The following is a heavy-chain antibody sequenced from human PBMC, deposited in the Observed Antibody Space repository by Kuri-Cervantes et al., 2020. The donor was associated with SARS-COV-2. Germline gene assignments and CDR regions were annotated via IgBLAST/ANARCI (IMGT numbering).Heavy chain of an antibody. CDR1: RFTFSSYV. D-gene: IGHD6-19*01. CDR2: IRYDGSNK. Sequence: GGSLRLSCAASRFTFSSYVLHWVRQAPGKGLEWVAFIRYDGSNKYYADSVKGRFTISRDNSKNTLYLQMNSLRAEDTAVYYCANSLIWLETGFDYWGQGTLVTVSS. J-gene: IGHJ4*02. V-gene: IGHV3-30*02. CDR3: ANSLIWLETGFDY.